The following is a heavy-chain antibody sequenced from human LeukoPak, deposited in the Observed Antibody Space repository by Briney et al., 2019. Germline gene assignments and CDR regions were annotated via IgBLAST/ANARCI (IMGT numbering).Heavy chain of an antibody. CDR3: ARGTYSSGWFGLDY. Sequence: PSETLSLTCTVSGGSISSGGYYWSWVRQPPGKGLEWIGYIYRSGTTDYNPSLESRVTISLDTSKNHFTLNLFSVTAADTAMYYCARGTYSSGWFGLDYWGQGTLVTVSS. J-gene: IGHJ4*02. D-gene: IGHD6-19*01. CDR1: GGSISSGGYY. V-gene: IGHV4-30-2*01. CDR2: IYRSGTT.